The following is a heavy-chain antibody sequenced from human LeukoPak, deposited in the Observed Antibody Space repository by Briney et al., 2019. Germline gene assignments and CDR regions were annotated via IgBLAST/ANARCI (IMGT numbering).Heavy chain of an antibody. J-gene: IGHJ4*02. CDR2: IWYDGSNK. D-gene: IGHD6-13*01. V-gene: IGHV3-33*01. CDR3: ARDSHSSSWYSEFDY. CDR1: GFTFRSYG. Sequence: GGSLRLSCAASGFTFRSYGMHWVRQAPGKGLEWVAVIWYDGSNKYYADSVKGRFTISRDNSKNTLYLQMNSLRAEDTAVYYCARDSHSSSWYSEFDYWGQGTLVTVSS.